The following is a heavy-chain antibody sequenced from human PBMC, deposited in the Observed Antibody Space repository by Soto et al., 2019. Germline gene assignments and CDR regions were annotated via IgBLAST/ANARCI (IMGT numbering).Heavy chain of an antibody. CDR3: ARGRARPNYYGMDV. D-gene: IGHD6-6*01. CDR2: ICNSGTT. V-gene: IGHV4-59*01. Sequence: SETLSLTCTVSGGSIRSYCWTWLRQPPGEGLEWIGCICNSGTTNYNPSLKSRVAISIDTQKNQFSLQLSSLRSEDTAVYYCARGRARPNYYGMDVWGQGTTVTVSS. CDR1: GGSIRSYC. J-gene: IGHJ6*02.